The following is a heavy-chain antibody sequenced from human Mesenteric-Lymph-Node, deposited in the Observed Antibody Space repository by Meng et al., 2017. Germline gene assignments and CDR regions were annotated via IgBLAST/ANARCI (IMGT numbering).Heavy chain of an antibody. J-gene: IGHJ2*01. CDR1: GASTRSHY. D-gene: IGHD2-21*02. V-gene: IGHV4-59*08. CDR2: IHYSGNT. Sequence: QVQLQESGPGLVKPSETLSLTGAVSGASTRSHYWSWVRPPPGEGLEWIGYIHYSGNTNYNPSLKSRVTISVDTSKNQFSLKLSSVNAADTAVYYCARHRRGGHCGGDCYALHYYFDLWGRGTLVTVSS. CDR3: ARHRRGGHCGGDCYALHYYFDL.